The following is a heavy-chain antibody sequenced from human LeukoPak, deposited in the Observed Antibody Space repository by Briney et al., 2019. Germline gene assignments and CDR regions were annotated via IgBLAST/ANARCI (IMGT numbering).Heavy chain of an antibody. CDR3: ARDSDWNYPFDY. CDR1: GHPLRRYS. V-gene: IGHV1-69*04. CDR2: IIPILGIA. Sequence: GSSVKLSCKASGHPLRRYSISWVRQAPGQALEWMGRIIPILGIANYAQKFQGRVTITADKSTSTAYMELSSLRSEDTAVYYCARDSDWNYPFDYWGQGTLVTVSS. J-gene: IGHJ4*02. D-gene: IGHD1-7*01.